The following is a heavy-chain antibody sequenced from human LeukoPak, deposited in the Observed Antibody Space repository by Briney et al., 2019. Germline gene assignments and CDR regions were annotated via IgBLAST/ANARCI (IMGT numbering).Heavy chain of an antibody. CDR2: IYYSGST. V-gene: IGHV4-39*01. J-gene: IGHJ4*02. D-gene: IGHD2-2*01. CDR1: VGSISSSSYY. CDR3: ARSRIVVVPAANNFDY. Sequence: PSETLSLTCTVSVGSISSSSYYWGWIRQPPGKGPGWIGTIYYSGSTCYNPSLKSRVTISVDTSKNQFSLKLSSVTAADTAVYYCARSRIVVVPAANNFDYWGQGTLVTVSS.